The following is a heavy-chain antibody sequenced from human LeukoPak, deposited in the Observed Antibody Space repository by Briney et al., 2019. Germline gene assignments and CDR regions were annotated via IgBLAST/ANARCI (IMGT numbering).Heavy chain of an antibody. V-gene: IGHV4-39*07. D-gene: IGHD3-10*01. Sequence: SETLSLTCTVSGVSISSSSYYWGWLRQPPGKGLEWIGRIYYSGSTYYNPSLKSRVTISVDTSKNQFSLKLSSVTAADTAVYYCARVRSGPVRGVIYAFDIWGQGTMVTVSS. CDR2: IYYSGST. J-gene: IGHJ3*02. CDR3: ARVRSGPVRGVIYAFDI. CDR1: GVSISSSSYY.